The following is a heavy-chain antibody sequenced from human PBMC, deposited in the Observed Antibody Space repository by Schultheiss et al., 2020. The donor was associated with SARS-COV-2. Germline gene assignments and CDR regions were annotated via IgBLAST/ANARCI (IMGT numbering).Heavy chain of an antibody. CDR3: ARDQPRIAVADHYFDY. D-gene: IGHD6-19*01. CDR1: GGSFSGYY. V-gene: IGHV4-34*01. Sequence: SETLSLTCAVYGGSFSGYYWSWIRQPPGKGLEWIGEINHSGSTNYNPSLKSRVTISVDTSKNQFSLKLSSVTAADTAVYYCARDQPRIAVADHYFDYWGQGTLVTVSS. CDR2: INHSGST. J-gene: IGHJ4*02.